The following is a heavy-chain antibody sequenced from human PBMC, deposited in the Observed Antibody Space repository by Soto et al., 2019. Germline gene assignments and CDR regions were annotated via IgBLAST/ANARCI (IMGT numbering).Heavy chain of an antibody. V-gene: IGHV4-38-2*01. CDR3: ARTFDYYGMDV. CDR1: GYSIASGYY. Sequence: SETLSLTCAVSGYSIASGYYWAWIRQSPGKGLEWIGSIYHAGSVYYNPSLNGRVALSMDTSKNHFSLKLTSVTAADTAVYYCARTFDYYGMDVWGQATTVTV. J-gene: IGHJ6*02. CDR2: IYHAGSV.